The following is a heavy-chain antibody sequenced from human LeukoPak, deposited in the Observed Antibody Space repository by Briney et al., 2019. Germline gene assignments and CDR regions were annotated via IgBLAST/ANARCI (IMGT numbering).Heavy chain of an antibody. Sequence: SETLSLTCAVYGGSFSGYYWSWIRQPPGKGLEWIGEINHSGSTNYNPSLKSRVTISVDTSKNQSSLKLSSVTAADTAVYYCARGQRAYCSSTSCYFYAFDIWGQGTMVTVSS. CDR3: ARGQRAYCSSTSCYFYAFDI. CDR1: GGSFSGYY. CDR2: INHSGST. J-gene: IGHJ3*02. V-gene: IGHV4-34*01. D-gene: IGHD2-2*01.